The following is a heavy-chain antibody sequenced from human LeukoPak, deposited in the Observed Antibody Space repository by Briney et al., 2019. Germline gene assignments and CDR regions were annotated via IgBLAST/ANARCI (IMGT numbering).Heavy chain of an antibody. Sequence: GGSLRLSCAASGFTFSSYSMNWVRQAPGKGLEWVSYISSSSSTIYYADSVKGRFTISRDNAKNPLYLQMNSLRAEDTAVYYCARQLAYSSSSGMDYWGQGTLVTVSS. CDR1: GFTFSSYS. D-gene: IGHD6-6*01. CDR3: ARQLAYSSSSGMDY. V-gene: IGHV3-48*01. J-gene: IGHJ4*02. CDR2: ISSSSSTI.